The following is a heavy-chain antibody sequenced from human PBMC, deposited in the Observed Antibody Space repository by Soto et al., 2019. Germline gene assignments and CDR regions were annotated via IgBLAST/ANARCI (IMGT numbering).Heavy chain of an antibody. Sequence: GGSLRLSCAASGFTFSSYWMSWVRQAPGKGLEWVANIKQDGSEKYYVDSVKGRFTISRDKAKNSLYLQMNSLRAEETAVYYCAREGYSSSWYEGWGQGTLVTVSS. J-gene: IGHJ4*02. V-gene: IGHV3-7*01. CDR1: GFTFSSYW. D-gene: IGHD6-13*01. CDR2: IKQDGSEK. CDR3: AREGYSSSWYEG.